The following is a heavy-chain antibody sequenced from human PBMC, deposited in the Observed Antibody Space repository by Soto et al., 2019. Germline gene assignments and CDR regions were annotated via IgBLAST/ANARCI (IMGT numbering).Heavy chain of an antibody. J-gene: IGHJ4*02. D-gene: IGHD3-10*01. CDR1: GGTFSSYA. CDR3: RTHGSGSYYNVGYFDY. V-gene: IGHV1-69*13. CDR2: IIPIFGTA. Sequence: GASVKVSCKASGGTFSSYAISGVRQAPGQGLEWMGGIIPIFGTANYAQKFQGRVTITADESTSTAYMELSSLRSEDTAVYYCRTHGSGSYYNVGYFDYWGQGTLVTVSS.